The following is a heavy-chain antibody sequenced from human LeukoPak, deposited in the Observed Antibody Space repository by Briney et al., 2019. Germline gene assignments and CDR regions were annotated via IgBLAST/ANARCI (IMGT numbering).Heavy chain of an antibody. D-gene: IGHD3-22*01. CDR1: GGSISSSSYY. V-gene: IGHV4-39*07. CDR2: IYYSGST. Sequence: SETLSLTCTVSGGSISSSSYYWGWIRQPPGKGLEWIGSIYYSGSTYYNPSLKSRVTISVDTSKNQFSLKLSSVTAADTAVYYCASGIYYDSSGALDYWGQGTPVTVSS. CDR3: ASGIYYDSSGALDY. J-gene: IGHJ4*02.